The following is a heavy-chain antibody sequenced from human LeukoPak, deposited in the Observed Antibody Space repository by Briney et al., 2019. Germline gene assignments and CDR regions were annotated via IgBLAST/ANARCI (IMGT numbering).Heavy chain of an antibody. Sequence: ASVKVSCXASGYTFTSYGISWVRQAPGQGLEWMVWISAYNGNTNYAQKLQGRVTMTTDTSTSTAYMELRSLRSDDTAVYYCARCHDSNDAFDIWGQGTMVTVSS. V-gene: IGHV1-18*01. J-gene: IGHJ3*02. CDR1: GYTFTSYG. CDR2: ISAYNGNT. CDR3: ARCHDSNDAFDI. D-gene: IGHD3-22*01.